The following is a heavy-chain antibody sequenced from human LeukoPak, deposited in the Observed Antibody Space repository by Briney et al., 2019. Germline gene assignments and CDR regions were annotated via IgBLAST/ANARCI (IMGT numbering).Heavy chain of an antibody. CDR3: AKIDPTTAEAEY. D-gene: IGHD4-17*01. J-gene: IGHJ4*02. V-gene: IGHV3-23*01. CDR1: GFTFRNYA. Sequence: GGSLRLSCAASGFTFRNYAMSWVRQAPGKGLEWVSSISGSGAITFYADSVKGRFAFSRDNSKNTLYLQMNSLRDEDTAIYYGAKIDPTTAEAEYWGGGTLVTVS. CDR2: ISGSGAIT.